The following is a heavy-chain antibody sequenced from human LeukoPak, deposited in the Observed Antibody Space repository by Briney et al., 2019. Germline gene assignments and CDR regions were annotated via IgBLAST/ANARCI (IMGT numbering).Heavy chain of an antibody. D-gene: IGHD3-16*01. CDR2: IHSDGTT. V-gene: IGHV4-4*09. CDR3: ARLNFRGGEALHFDS. J-gene: IGHJ4*02. CDR1: GGSLTNYY. Sequence: SETLSLTCSLSGGSLTNYYWGWIRHPPGNGLEFIGYIHSDGTTNYDSSLQSRVAISLDTSKIQFSLRLYSVTAADTALYFCARLNFRGGEALHFDSWGQGTLVTVSS.